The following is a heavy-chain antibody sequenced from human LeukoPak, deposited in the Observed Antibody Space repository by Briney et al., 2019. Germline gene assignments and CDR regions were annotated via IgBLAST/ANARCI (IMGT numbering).Heavy chain of an antibody. CDR1: GGTFSSYA. V-gene: IGHV7-4-1*02. Sequence: ASVKVSCKASGGTFSSYAISWVRQAPGQGLEWMGWINTNTGNPTYAQGFTGRFVFSLDTSVSTAYLQISSLKAEDTAVYYCARSYGSGSPQGWFDPWGQGTLVTVSS. CDR3: ARSYGSGSPQGWFDP. CDR2: INTNTGNP. J-gene: IGHJ5*02. D-gene: IGHD3-10*01.